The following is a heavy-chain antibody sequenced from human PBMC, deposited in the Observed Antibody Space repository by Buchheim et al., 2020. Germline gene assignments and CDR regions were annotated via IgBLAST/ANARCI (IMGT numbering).Heavy chain of an antibody. CDR2: IWYDGSNK. V-gene: IGHV3-33*01. J-gene: IGHJ4*02. CDR1: GFTFSSYG. CDR3: ARDGGYSYGYSFGY. Sequence: QVQLVESGGGVVQPGRSLRLSCAASGFTFSSYGMHWVRQAPGKGLEWVAVIWYDGSNKYYADSVKGRFTISRANSKNTLYLQMNSLRAEDTAVYYCARDGGYSYGYSFGYWGQGTL. D-gene: IGHD5-18*01.